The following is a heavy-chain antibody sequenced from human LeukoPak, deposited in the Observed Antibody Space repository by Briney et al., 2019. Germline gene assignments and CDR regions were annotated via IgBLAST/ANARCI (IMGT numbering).Heavy chain of an antibody. CDR1: GVTFSSYW. CDR3: ARLGAHYDILTGPTADYYYYYMDV. CDR2: IKQDGSEK. D-gene: IGHD3-9*01. V-gene: IGHV3-7*01. Sequence: PGRSLRLSCAASGVTFSSYWMSWVRQAPGKVLEWVANIKQDGSEKYYVDSVKGRFTISRDNAKNSLYLQMNSLRAEDTAVYYCARLGAHYDILTGPTADYYYYYMDVWGKGTTVTVSS. J-gene: IGHJ6*03.